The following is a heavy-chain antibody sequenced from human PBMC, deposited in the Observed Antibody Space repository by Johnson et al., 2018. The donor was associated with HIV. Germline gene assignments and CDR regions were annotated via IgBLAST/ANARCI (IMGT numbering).Heavy chain of an antibody. D-gene: IGHD6-19*01. CDR1: GFTFSSNY. CDR3: GGAGAVGCDASDI. J-gene: IGHJ3*02. V-gene: IGHV3-30-3*01. CDR2: ISYDGSNK. Sequence: QMQLVESGGGLVQPGGSLRLSCAASGFTFSSNYMSWVRQAPGKGLEWVAVISYDGSNKYYADSVKGRFTISRDNSKNTLYLQMNSLRAEDTAVYYCGGAGAVGCDASDIWGQGTMVTVS.